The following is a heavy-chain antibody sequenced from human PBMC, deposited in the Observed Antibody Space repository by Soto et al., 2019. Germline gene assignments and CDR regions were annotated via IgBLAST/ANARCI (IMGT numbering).Heavy chain of an antibody. Sequence: ASVKVSCKASGYTFTSYYMHWVRQAPGQGLEWMGIINPSGGSTSYAQKFQGRVTMTRDTSTSTVYMELSSLRSEDTAVYYCARASLGAVYDYVWGVYRFPPDYWGQGPLVPVSS. CDR3: ARASLGAVYDYVWGVYRFPPDY. CDR2: INPSGGST. V-gene: IGHV1-46*01. J-gene: IGHJ4*02. D-gene: IGHD3-16*02. CDR1: GYTFTSYY.